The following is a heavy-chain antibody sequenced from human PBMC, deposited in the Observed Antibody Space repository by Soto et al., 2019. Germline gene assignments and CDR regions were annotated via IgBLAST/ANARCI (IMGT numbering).Heavy chain of an antibody. CDR2: IYYSGST. V-gene: IGHV4-31*03. CDR3: ARDRADYHYYGSGSSFDY. CDR1: GGSISSGGYY. Sequence: SSETLSLTCTVSGGSISSGGYYWSWIRQHPGKGLEWIGYIYYSGSTYYNPSLKSRVTISVDTSKNQFSLKLSSVTAADTAVYYCARDRADYHYYGSGSSFDYWGQGTLVTVSS. D-gene: IGHD3-10*01. J-gene: IGHJ4*02.